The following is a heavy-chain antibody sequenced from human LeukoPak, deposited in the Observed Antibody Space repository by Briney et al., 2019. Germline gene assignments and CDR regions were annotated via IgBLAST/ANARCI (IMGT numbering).Heavy chain of an antibody. CDR3: ASLFTGWEGGWYYGMDV. CDR2: IRSKTHGEAI. CDR1: GFTFSNVW. V-gene: IGHV3-15*07. D-gene: IGHD3-16*01. Sequence: GGSLRLSCAASGFTFSNVWMNWVRQAPGKGLEWVGRIRSKTHGEAIDYAAPVRGRFTISRDDSKNTLYLQMNSLRAEDTAVYYCASLFTGWEGGWYYGMDVWGQGTTVTVSS. J-gene: IGHJ6*02.